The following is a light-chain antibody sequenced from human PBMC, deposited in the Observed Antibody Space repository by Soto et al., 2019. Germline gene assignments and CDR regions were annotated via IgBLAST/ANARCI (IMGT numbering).Light chain of an antibody. V-gene: IGKV1-6*01. CDR1: QGIRND. CDR3: LQDYNYPRT. J-gene: IGKJ1*01. CDR2: AAS. Sequence: AIQMTQSPSSLSASVGDRVTITCRASQGIRNDLGWYQQKPGKAPKLLIYAASSLHSGVPSRFSGSGSGTDFTLTISSLQPEYFAAYYCLQDYNYPRTFGQGTKVEIK.